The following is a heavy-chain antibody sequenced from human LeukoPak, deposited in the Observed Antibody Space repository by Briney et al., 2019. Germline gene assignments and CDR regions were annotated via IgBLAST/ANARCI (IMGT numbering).Heavy chain of an antibody. CDR3: ARDYDGGYMDV. CDR1: GFSFSDYY. V-gene: IGHV3-11*04. J-gene: IGHJ6*03. D-gene: IGHD3-3*01. Sequence: GGSLRLSCAASGFSFSDYYMSWIRQAPGKGLEWISYISSSGSNIYADSVKGRFTISRDNAKNSLYLQMNSLRAEDTAVYYCARDYDGGYMDVWGKGTTVTISS. CDR2: ISSSGSNI.